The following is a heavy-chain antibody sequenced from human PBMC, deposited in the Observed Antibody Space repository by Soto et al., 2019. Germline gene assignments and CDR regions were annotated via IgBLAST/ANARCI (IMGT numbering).Heavy chain of an antibody. CDR3: AKAAVGTVHYFDY. CDR1: GFTFSSSG. CDR2: ISYDGSNK. J-gene: IGHJ4*02. Sequence: VHLVESGGGVVQPGRSLRLSCAASGFTFSSSGMHWVRQAPGKGLEWVAVISYDGSNKYYADSVKGRFTISRDESKKTLYLQMNSLRAEDTAVYSCAKAAVGTVHYFDYWGQGTLVTVSS. V-gene: IGHV3-30*18. D-gene: IGHD6-13*01.